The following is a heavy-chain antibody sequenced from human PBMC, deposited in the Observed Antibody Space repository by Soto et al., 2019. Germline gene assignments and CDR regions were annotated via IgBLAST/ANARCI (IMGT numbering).Heavy chain of an antibody. CDR2: IIPIFGTA. D-gene: IGHD3-10*01. Sequence: QVQLVQSGAEMKKPGSSVKVSCKASGGTFSSYAISWVRQAPGQGLEWMGGIIPIFGTANYAQKFQGRVTITADESTSTAYMELSSLRSEDMAVYYCARDSLGFGGNAEYFQHWGQVTLVTVSS. V-gene: IGHV1-69*01. J-gene: IGHJ1*01. CDR3: ARDSLGFGGNAEYFQH. CDR1: GGTFSSYA.